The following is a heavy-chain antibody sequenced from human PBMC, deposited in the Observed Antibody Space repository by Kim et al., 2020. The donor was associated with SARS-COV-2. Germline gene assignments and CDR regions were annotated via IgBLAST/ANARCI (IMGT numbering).Heavy chain of an antibody. Sequence: SETLSLTCAVSGDSISTDYWWSWVRHSPGKGLEWIGEVYHSGSTTYNPSLKSRVTISIDKSKDLFSLELKSVTAADTARYYCARVYRTNVDPWGQGAQVTVSS. V-gene: IGHV4-4*02. CDR1: GDSISTDYW. CDR3: ARVYRTNVDP. D-gene: IGHD2-8*01. J-gene: IGHJ5*02. CDR2: VYHSGST.